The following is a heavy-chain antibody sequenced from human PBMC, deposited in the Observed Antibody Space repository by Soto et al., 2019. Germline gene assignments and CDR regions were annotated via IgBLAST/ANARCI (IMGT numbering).Heavy chain of an antibody. CDR1: GYTFTNYA. J-gene: IGHJ2*01. CDR3: ARDQGIPYCGGDCYSDWYFDL. V-gene: IGHV1-3*01. D-gene: IGHD2-21*01. CDR2: LNPGNGNT. Sequence: QVQLVQSGAEVEEPGASVKVSCRASGYTFTNYAIHWVRQAPGQRLEWMGWLNPGNGNTKYPQKFQGRVTITRDTSASTAYMFLSSLRSEDTAVYYCARDQGIPYCGGDCYSDWYFDLWGRGTLVTVSS.